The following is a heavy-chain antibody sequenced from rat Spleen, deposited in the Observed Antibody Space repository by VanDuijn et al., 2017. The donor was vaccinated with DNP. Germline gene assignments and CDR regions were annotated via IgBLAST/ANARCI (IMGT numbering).Heavy chain of an antibody. Sequence: QVQLKESGPGMVQPSQTLSLNCTVSGFSLTNYHVYRFRQSPGKGLEWMGRIQSGGSRDYNSALKSRLSISRDTSKSQVFLKMNSLQTEDTAIYFCSRSDGYWYFDFWGPGTMVTVSS. D-gene: IGHD1-12*02. CDR2: IQSGGSR. CDR1: GFSLTNYH. CDR3: SRSDGYWYFDF. J-gene: IGHJ1*01. V-gene: IGHV2-19*01.